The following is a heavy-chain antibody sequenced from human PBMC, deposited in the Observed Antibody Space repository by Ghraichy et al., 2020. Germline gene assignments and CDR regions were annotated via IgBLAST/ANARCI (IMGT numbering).Heavy chain of an antibody. CDR3: ASLTIFGVVIR. CDR2: IYHSGST. CDR1: GYSISSGYY. V-gene: IGHV4-38-2*01. J-gene: IGHJ4*02. Sequence: SETLSLTCAVSGYSISSGYYWGWIRQPPGKGLEWIGSIYHSGSTYYNPSLKSRVTISVDTSKNQFSLKLSSVTAADTAVYYCASLTIFGVVIRWGQGTLVTVSS. D-gene: IGHD3-3*01.